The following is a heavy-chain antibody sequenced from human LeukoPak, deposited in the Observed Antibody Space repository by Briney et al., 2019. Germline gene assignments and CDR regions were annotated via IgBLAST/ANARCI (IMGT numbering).Heavy chain of an antibody. CDR1: GGSISGYY. CDR2: INHSGST. Sequence: SETLSLTCTVSGGSISGYYWSWIRQPPGKGLEWIGEINHSGSTNYNPSLKSRVTISVDTSKNQFSLKLSSVTAADTAVYYCARRVVAMLDYWGQGTLVTVSS. CDR3: ARRVVAMLDY. J-gene: IGHJ4*02. D-gene: IGHD5-12*01. V-gene: IGHV4-34*01.